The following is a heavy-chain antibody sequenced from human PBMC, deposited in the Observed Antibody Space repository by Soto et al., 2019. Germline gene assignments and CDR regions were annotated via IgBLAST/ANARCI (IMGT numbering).Heavy chain of an antibody. V-gene: IGHV3-30*18. Sequence: QVQLVESGGGVVQPGRSLRLSCAASGFTFSSYGMHWVRQAPGKGLEWVAVISYDGSNKYYADSVKGRFTISRDNSKNTLYLQMNSLRGEDTAVYYCAKEAEATLRYFGWIDYWGQGTLVTVSS. CDR2: ISYDGSNK. CDR3: AKEAEATLRYFGWIDY. D-gene: IGHD3-9*01. CDR1: GFTFSSYG. J-gene: IGHJ4*02.